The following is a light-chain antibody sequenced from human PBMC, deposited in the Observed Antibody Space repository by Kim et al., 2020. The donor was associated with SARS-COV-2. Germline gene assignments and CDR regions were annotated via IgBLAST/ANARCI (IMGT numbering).Light chain of an antibody. CDR3: SSYTSSSTLI. CDR2: EVS. J-gene: IGLJ2*01. CDR1: SSDVGSYNR. Sequence: GQSVTISCTGTSSDVGSYNRVSWYQHPPGTAPKLIIYEVSDRPSGVPHRFSGSKSGNTASLTISWLQTEDEADYYCSSYTSSSTLIFGGGTQLTVL. V-gene: IGLV2-18*02.